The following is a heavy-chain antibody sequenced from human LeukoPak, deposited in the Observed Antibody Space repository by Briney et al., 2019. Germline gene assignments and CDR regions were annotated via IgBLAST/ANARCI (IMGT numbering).Heavy chain of an antibody. V-gene: IGHV4-30-4*08. Sequence: WXRQXPGXXXXXVGYXXYSGSTYYNPSLKSRVTISVDTSKNHFSLKLSSVTAADTAVYYCARAERLLWFGELPADYYMDVWGKGTTVTVSS. CDR2: XXYSGST. CDR3: ARAERLLWFGELPADYYMDV. J-gene: IGHJ6*03. D-gene: IGHD3-10*01.